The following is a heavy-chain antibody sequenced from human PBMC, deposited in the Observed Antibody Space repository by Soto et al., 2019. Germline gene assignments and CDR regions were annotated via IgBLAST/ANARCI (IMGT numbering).Heavy chain of an antibody. Sequence: GASVKVSCKVYGYTLSELAMHRVRQAPGKGLEWLGGSDPEDGEIIYAQKFQGRVIMTEDTSTDTAYMELSSLRSEDTAVYYCATGHYEILTGYYDYWGQGTLVTVSS. D-gene: IGHD3-9*01. CDR3: ATGHYEILTGYYDY. CDR1: GYTLSELA. CDR2: SDPEDGEI. J-gene: IGHJ4*02. V-gene: IGHV1-24*01.